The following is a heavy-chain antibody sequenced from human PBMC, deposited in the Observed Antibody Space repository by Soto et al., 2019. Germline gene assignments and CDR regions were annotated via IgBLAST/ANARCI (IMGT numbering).Heavy chain of an antibody. D-gene: IGHD4-4*01. CDR2: IIPIFGTA. Sequence: SVKVSCKASGGTFSSYAISWVRQAPGQGLEWMGGIIPIFGTANYAQKFQGRVTITADESTSTAYMELSSLRSEDTAVYYCACGFGTVSVTYYFDYWGQGTLVTVSS. J-gene: IGHJ4*02. CDR3: ACGFGTVSVTYYFDY. V-gene: IGHV1-69*13. CDR1: GGTFSSYA.